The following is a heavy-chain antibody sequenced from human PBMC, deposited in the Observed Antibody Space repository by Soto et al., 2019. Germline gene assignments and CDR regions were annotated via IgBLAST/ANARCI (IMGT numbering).Heavy chain of an antibody. CDR3: ARVSSVAVAGEVVDY. D-gene: IGHD6-19*01. V-gene: IGHV3-74*01. Sequence: GGSLRLSCAASGLNFSSYWMHWVRQAPGKGLVGVSRINSDGSSTSYADYVKGRFTISRDNAKNTLYLQMNSLRAEDTAVYYCARVSSVAVAGEVVDYWGQGTLVTVSS. CDR2: INSDGSST. J-gene: IGHJ4*02. CDR1: GLNFSSYW.